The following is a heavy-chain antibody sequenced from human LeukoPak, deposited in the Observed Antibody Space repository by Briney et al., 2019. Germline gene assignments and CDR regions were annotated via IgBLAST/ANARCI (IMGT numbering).Heavy chain of an antibody. D-gene: IGHD3-22*01. Sequence: GGSLRLSCTASGFTFSNYGMHWVRQAPGKGLEWVAVISYDGSNKYYADTVKGRFTISRDNSKNTLYLQMNSLRAEDTAVYYCAKDRLGALYYFDSSGYYRLDYWGQGTLVTVSS. CDR1: GFTFSNYG. V-gene: IGHV3-30*18. J-gene: IGHJ4*02. CDR2: ISYDGSNK. CDR3: AKDRLGALYYFDSSGYYRLDY.